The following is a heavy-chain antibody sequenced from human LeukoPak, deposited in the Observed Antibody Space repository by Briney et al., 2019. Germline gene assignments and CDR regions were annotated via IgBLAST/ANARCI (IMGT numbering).Heavy chain of an antibody. J-gene: IGHJ4*02. V-gene: IGHV3-7*04. Sequence: GGSLRLSCAASGFTFSSYWMSWVRQAPGEGLEWVANIKQDGSEKYYVDSVKGRFTISRDNAKNSLYLQMNSLRAEDTAVYYCARDRDSSGWFLGEDYWGQGTLVTVSS. CDR3: ARDRDSSGWFLGEDY. CDR1: GFTFSSYW. CDR2: IKQDGSEK. D-gene: IGHD6-19*01.